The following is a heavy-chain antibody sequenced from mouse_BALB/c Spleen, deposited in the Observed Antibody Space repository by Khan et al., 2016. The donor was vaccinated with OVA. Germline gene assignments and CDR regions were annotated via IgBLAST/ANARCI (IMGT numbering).Heavy chain of an antibody. J-gene: IGHJ4*01. Sequence: QVQLKESGPGLVAPSQSLSITCTVSGFSLSRYSVHWVRQPPGKGLEWLGMIWSGGSTDYNSALKSSLSISKDNSKSQVFLKMNSLQTDDTAMYYCARKKYGNYVSMDYWGQGTSGTVSS. CDR1: GFSLSRYS. CDR3: ARKKYGNYVSMDY. D-gene: IGHD2-10*02. CDR2: IWSGGST. V-gene: IGHV2-6-4*01.